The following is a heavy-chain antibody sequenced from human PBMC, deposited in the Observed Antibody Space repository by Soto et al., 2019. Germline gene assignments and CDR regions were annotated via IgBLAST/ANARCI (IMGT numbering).Heavy chain of an antibody. V-gene: IGHV3-23*01. CDR1: GFTFSSYA. CDR2: ISGSGGST. D-gene: IGHD2-15*01. CDR3: AKALGSRYYYGMDV. Sequence: GGSLRLSCAASGFTFSSYAMSWVRQAPGKGLEWVAAISGSGGSTYYADSVKGRFTISRDNSKNTLYLQMNSLRAEDTAVYYGAKALGSRYYYGMDVWGQGTTVTVSS. J-gene: IGHJ6*02.